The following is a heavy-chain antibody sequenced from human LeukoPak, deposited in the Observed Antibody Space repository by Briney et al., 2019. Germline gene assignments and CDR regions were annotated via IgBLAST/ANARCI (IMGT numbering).Heavy chain of an antibody. CDR1: GFTFSNYG. D-gene: IGHD6-13*01. CDR2: ISYDGSNK. V-gene: IGHV3-30*18. CDR3: AKDCYGGIAAAGTYFQH. Sequence: PGRSLRLSCAASGFTFSNYGMHWVRQAPGKGLEWVAVISYDGSNKYYADSVKGRFTISRDNSKNTLYLQMNSLRAEDTAVYYCAKDCYGGIAAAGTYFQHWGQGTLVTVSS. J-gene: IGHJ1*01.